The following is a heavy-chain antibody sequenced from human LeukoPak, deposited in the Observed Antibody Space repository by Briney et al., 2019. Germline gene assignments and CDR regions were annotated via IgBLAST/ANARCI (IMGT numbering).Heavy chain of an antibody. V-gene: IGHV3-11*04. J-gene: IGHJ4*02. Sequence: PGGSLSLSCAASGFTVSDYYMSWIRQAPGKGLKWVSYISSSGSTIYYADSVKGRFTISRDNAKNSPYLQMNSLRAEDTAVYYCARDSIPVSGSFDYWGQGTLVTVSS. CDR3: ARDSIPVSGSFDY. CDR1: GFTVSDYY. D-gene: IGHD6-25*01. CDR2: ISSSGSTI.